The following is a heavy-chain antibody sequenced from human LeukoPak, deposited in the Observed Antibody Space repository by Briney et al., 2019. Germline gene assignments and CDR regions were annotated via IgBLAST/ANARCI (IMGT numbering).Heavy chain of an antibody. CDR1: GGSFSGYY. J-gene: IGHJ3*02. Sequence: SETLSLTCAVYGGSFSGYYWSWIRQPPGKGLEGIVEINHSGTTNYNPSLKRRVTISVDTSQNQFSLELSAVTAADTAVYYCARTRGYSGYVDAYDIWGQGTMVTVFS. D-gene: IGHD5-12*01. CDR2: INHSGTT. CDR3: ARTRGYSGYVDAYDI. V-gene: IGHV4-34*01.